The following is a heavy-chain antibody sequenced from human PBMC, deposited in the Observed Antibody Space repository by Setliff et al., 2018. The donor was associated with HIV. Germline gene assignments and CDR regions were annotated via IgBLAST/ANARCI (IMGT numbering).Heavy chain of an antibody. CDR2: IYTSGSV. V-gene: IGHV4-4*09. D-gene: IGHD6-19*01. CDR1: GGSFSNY. J-gene: IGHJ4*02. CDR3: ARSPRIGVAGEFEY. Sequence: SETLSLTCAVYGGSFSNYWSWIRQPPGKGLEWIGYIYTSGSVNYNPSLNSRVTISVDTSKNQFSLKVNSVTAADTAVYYCARSPRIGVAGEFEYWGQGTLVTVSS.